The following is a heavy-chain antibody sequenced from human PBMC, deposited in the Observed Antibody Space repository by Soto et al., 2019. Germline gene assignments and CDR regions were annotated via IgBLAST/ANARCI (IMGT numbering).Heavy chain of an antibody. CDR1: GGTFSSYT. Sequence: QVQLVQSGAEVKKPGSSVKVSCKASGGTFSSYTITWVRQAPGQGLEWMGGIIPMFGTPNYAQKFQGRVTIIADGSTSTAYMELSSLRSEDTAVYYCATEYGDGYNEFDSWGQGTLVSVSS. V-gene: IGHV1-69*12. D-gene: IGHD5-12*01. CDR2: IIPMFGTP. CDR3: ATEYGDGYNEFDS. J-gene: IGHJ4*02.